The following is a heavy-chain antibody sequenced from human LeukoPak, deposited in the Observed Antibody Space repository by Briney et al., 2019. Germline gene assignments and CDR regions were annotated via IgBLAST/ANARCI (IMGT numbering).Heavy chain of an antibody. J-gene: IGHJ4*02. Sequence: SQTLSLTCTVSGGSISSGSYYWRWIRQPAGKVLEWIGRIYTSGSTNYNPSLKSRVTISVDTSKNQFSLKLSSVTAADTAVYYCAREEGLSRTSYYFDYWGQGTLVTVSS. CDR1: GGSISSGSYY. CDR3: AREEGLSRTSYYFDY. CDR2: IYTSGST. V-gene: IGHV4-61*02. D-gene: IGHD2-8*01.